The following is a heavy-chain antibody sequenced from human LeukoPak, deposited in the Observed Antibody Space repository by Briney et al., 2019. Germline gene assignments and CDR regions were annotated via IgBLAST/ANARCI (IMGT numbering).Heavy chain of an antibody. CDR1: GDSVSSSSYY. CDR3: GGAATGTVGWFDP. D-gene: IGHD6-13*01. Sequence: SETLSLTCTVSGDSVSSSSYYWGWIRLPPGKGLEWIGSIYYSGTTSYNPSLKSRVTISADTSKNQLSLMLTSVTASDTAVYFCGGAATGTVGWFDPWGQGTLVTVSS. CDR2: IYYSGTT. J-gene: IGHJ5*02. V-gene: IGHV4-39*01.